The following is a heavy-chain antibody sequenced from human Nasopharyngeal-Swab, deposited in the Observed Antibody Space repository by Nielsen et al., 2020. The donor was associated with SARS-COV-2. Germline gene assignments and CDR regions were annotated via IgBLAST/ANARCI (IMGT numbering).Heavy chain of an antibody. D-gene: IGHD3-16*02. V-gene: IGHV4-39*07. J-gene: IGHJ4*02. CDR1: GGSISSGGYY. Sequence: SETLSLTCTVSGGSISSGGYYWSWIRQPPGKGLEWIGEINQSGIKYNPSLKGRVTTSLDTSKNQFSLKLSSVTAADTAVYYCARGRLSYDYVWGSYRYEYWGQGNLVTVSS. CDR2: INQSGI. CDR3: ARGRLSYDYVWGSYRYEY.